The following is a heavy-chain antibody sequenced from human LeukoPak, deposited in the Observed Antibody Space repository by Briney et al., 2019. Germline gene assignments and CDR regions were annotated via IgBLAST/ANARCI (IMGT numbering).Heavy chain of an antibody. D-gene: IGHD3-3*01. J-gene: IGHJ4*02. V-gene: IGHV3-7*01. CDR1: GFTFSSYW. Sequence: GGSLRLSCAASGFTFSSYWMSWVRQAPGKGLEWVANIKQDGSEKYYVDSVKGRFTISRDNAKNSLYLQMNSLRAEDTAVYYCAKDAVRFLEWLFYYFDYWGQGTLVTVSS. CDR2: IKQDGSEK. CDR3: AKDAVRFLEWLFYYFDY.